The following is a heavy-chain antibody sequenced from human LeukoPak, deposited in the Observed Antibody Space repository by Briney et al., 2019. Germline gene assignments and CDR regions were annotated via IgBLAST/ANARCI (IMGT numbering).Heavy chain of an antibody. CDR1: GGSISSFY. CDR3: ARYNWNSEAFDI. J-gene: IGHJ3*02. Sequence: SETLSLTCTVSGGSISSFYWSWIRQPAGKGLEWIGRIYTSGSTDYNPSLKSRVTMSVDTSKNQFSLKLSSVTAADTAVYYCARYNWNSEAFDIWGQGTMVTVSS. V-gene: IGHV4-4*07. CDR2: IYTSGST. D-gene: IGHD1-7*01.